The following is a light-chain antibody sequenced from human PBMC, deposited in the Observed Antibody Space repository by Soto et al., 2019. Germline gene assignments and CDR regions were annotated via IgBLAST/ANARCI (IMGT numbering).Light chain of an antibody. V-gene: IGKV3-11*01. CDR1: QSVSSY. CDR3: QQRSNWPPIT. CDR2: DAS. J-gene: IGKJ5*01. Sequence: EIVLTQSPATLSLSPGERATLPCRASQSVSSYLAWYQQKPGQAPRLLIYDASNRAPGIPARFSGSGSGTAFTLTISSLEPEDFAVYYCQQRSNWPPITFGQGTRLEIK.